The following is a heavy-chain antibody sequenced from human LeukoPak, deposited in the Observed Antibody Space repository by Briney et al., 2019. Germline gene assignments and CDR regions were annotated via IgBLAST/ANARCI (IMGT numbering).Heavy chain of an antibody. J-gene: IGHJ4*02. CDR3: ARDLGTRKSIAFAD. Sequence: GGSLRLSCAASGFSFSSYRMNWIRQAPGKGLEWVASISSNNGYIYYADSVKGRFTISRDNGENSLHLQMNSLRAEDAAVYYCARDLGTRKSIAFADWGQGTLVTVSS. V-gene: IGHV3-21*01. CDR2: ISSNNGYI. CDR1: GFSFSSYR. D-gene: IGHD6-6*01.